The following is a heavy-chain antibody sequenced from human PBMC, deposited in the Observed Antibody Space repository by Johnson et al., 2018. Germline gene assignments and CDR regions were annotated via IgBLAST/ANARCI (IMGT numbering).Heavy chain of an antibody. J-gene: IGHJ4*02. CDR2: IKEGGREQ. CDR3: ARDPGWEVFYGFDY. V-gene: IGHV3-7*01. D-gene: IGHD6-19*01. CDR1: KFTFSRYW. Sequence: EQLVQSGGGLVQPGGSLGLACAASKFTFSRYWMSWVRQAPGKGLEWVANIKEGGREQSYGDSVQGRVTISRDNTRNSLYLEMISMRIEDTAVYFFARDPGWEVFYGFDYCGQGTLVTVSS.